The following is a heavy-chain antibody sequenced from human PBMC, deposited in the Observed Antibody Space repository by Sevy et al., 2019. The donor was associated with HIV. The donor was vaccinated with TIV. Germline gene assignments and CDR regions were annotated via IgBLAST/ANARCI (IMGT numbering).Heavy chain of an antibody. Sequence: GSLRLSCAASGFTFSDYYMSWIRQPPGKGLEWIVLMYHSGSTYYNSSLQSRVTISVDTSKNQFSLELTSVTAADTAVYYCARLGIAVAGYFDYWGQGTLVTVSS. CDR2: MYHSGST. D-gene: IGHD6-19*01. J-gene: IGHJ4*02. CDR1: GFTFSDYY. V-gene: IGHV4-38-2*01. CDR3: ARLGIAVAGYFDY.